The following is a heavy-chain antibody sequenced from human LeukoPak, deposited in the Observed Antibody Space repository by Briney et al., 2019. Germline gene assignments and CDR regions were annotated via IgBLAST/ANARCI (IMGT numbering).Heavy chain of an antibody. CDR2: ISAYNGNT. CDR1: GYTFTSYG. CDR3: ARAGGYCGRISCPYYFDY. J-gene: IGHJ4*02. V-gene: IGHV1-18*01. D-gene: IGHD2-15*01. Sequence: ASVKVSCKASGYTFTSYGISWVRQAPGQGLEWMGWISAYNGNTNCAQKLQGRVTMTTDTSTSTAYMELSSLRSEDTAVYYCARAGGYCGRISCPYYFDYWGQGSLVAVSS.